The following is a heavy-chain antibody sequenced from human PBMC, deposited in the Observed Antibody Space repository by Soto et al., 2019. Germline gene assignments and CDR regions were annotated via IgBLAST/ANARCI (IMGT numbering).Heavy chain of an antibody. V-gene: IGHV4-30-2*01. J-gene: IGHJ4*02. CDR1: GGSISRGGYS. CDR2: IYHSGST. Sequence: PSDTLSLTCAVSGGSISRGGYSWRWIRQPPGKGLEWIGYIYHSGSTYYNPSLKSRVTISVDRSKNQFSLKLSSVTAADTAVYYCAREIVTTGEYYFDSWGLGTLVTVSS. D-gene: IGHD1-1*01. CDR3: AREIVTTGEYYFDS.